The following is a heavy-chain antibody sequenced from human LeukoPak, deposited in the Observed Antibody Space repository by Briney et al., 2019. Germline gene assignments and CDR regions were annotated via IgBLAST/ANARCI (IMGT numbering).Heavy chain of an antibody. D-gene: IGHD6-19*01. CDR3: ARSVAGGGYDAFDI. CDR2: VIPIFGTA. J-gene: IGHJ3*02. Sequence: ASVKVSCKASGGTSSSYAISWVRQAPGQGLEWMGRVIPIFGTANYAQKFQGRVTITTDESTSTAYMELSSLRSEDTAVYYCARSVAGGGYDAFDIWGQGTMVTVSS. V-gene: IGHV1-69*05. CDR1: GGTSSSYA.